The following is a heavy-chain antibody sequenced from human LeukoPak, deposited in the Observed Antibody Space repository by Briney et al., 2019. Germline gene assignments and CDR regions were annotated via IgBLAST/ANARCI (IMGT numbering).Heavy chain of an antibody. J-gene: IGHJ4*01. Sequence: AAVKVSCKASGYPFAHCGLTWVRQAPGQGLEWMGWISAYNGNTHYAQKFRGRLTLTTETSTSTAYLELRSLKSDDPAVYYCARDRVGGDLTGVSLYWGQGTLVTVSS. CDR1: GYPFAHCG. CDR3: ARDRVGGDLTGVSLY. V-gene: IGHV1-18*01. CDR2: ISAYNGNT. D-gene: IGHD4-17*01.